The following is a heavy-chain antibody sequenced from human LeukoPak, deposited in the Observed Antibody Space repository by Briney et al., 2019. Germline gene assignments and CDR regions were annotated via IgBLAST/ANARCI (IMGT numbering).Heavy chain of an antibody. CDR1: GFTFSGYA. J-gene: IGHJ4*02. CDR3: AKARSNYYDSSGLFDY. V-gene: IGHV3-23*01. Sequence: GGSLRLSCAASGFTFSGYAMSWVRQAPGKGLEWVSAISGSGGSTYYADSVKGRFTISRDNSKNTLYLQMNSLRAEDTAVYYCAKARSNYYDSSGLFDYWGQGTLVTVSS. D-gene: IGHD3-22*01. CDR2: ISGSGGST.